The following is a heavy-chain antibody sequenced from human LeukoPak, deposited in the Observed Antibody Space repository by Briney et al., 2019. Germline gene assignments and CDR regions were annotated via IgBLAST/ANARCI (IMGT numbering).Heavy chain of an antibody. CDR3: ARDPNLRQMEPISDAFDI. Sequence: SVKVSCKASGGTFSSYAISWVRQAPGQGLEWMGRIIPIFGTANYAQKFQGRVTITTDGSTSTAYMELSSLRSEDTAVYYCARDPNLRQMEPISDAFDIWGQGTMVTVSS. V-gene: IGHV1-69*05. D-gene: IGHD5-24*01. CDR1: GGTFSSYA. CDR2: IIPIFGTA. J-gene: IGHJ3*02.